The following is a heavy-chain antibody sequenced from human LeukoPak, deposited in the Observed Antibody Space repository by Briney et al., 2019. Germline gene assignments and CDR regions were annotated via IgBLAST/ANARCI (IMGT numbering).Heavy chain of an antibody. Sequence: GSSVKVSCKASGGTFSSYAISWVRQAPGQGLEWMGGIIPIFGTANYAQKFQGRVTITTDESTSTAYMELSSLRSDDTAVYYCARDQSWVVRGVEYYFDYWGQGTLVTVSS. V-gene: IGHV1-69*05. D-gene: IGHD3-10*01. CDR2: IIPIFGTA. CDR1: GGTFSSYA. CDR3: ARDQSWVVRGVEYYFDY. J-gene: IGHJ4*02.